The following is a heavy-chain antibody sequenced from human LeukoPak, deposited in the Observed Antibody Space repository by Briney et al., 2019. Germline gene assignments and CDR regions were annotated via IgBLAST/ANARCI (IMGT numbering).Heavy chain of an antibody. V-gene: IGHV4-59*01. D-gene: IGHD3-16*01. Sequence: SETLSLTCTVSDDSISDYYRGWIRQPPGKGLEWIGYFHNSGTSTYNPSLKSRVTISADTSKNQFSLKLNSLTAADTAVYYCTRGAGWLIDYWGQGILVTVSS. CDR2: FHNSGTS. CDR1: DDSISDYY. CDR3: TRGAGWLIDY. J-gene: IGHJ4*02.